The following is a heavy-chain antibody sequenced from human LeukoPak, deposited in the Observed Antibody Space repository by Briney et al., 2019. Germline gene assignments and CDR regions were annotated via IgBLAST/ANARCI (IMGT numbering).Heavy chain of an antibody. CDR3: ARQYYATRGGDS. V-gene: IGHV4-39*01. D-gene: IGHD2/OR15-2a*01. CDR1: GGSISGNDYY. J-gene: IGHJ4*02. CDR2: IYYSGST. Sequence: SETLSLTCTVSGGSISGNDYYWAWIRQSPGKGPEWIGSIYYSGSTYYNPSLRSRVTISVDMPKNLFSLKLISMTAADTAVYYCARQYYATRGGDSWGQGTLVAVSS.